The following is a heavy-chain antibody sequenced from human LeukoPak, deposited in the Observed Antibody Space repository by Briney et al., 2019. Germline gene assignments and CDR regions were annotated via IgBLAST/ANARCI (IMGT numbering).Heavy chain of an antibody. D-gene: IGHD3-16*02. CDR1: GGSISSYY. CDR2: IYYTGST. V-gene: IGHV4-59*01. J-gene: IGHJ3*02. CDR3: ARAVHMITLGGVIDPDAFDI. Sequence: SETLSLTCTVSGGSISSYYWTWIRQPPGKGLEWIGYIYYTGSTNYSPSLKSRVTISVDTSKNQFSLRVKSVTAADTAVYYCARAVHMITLGGVIDPDAFDIWGQGTMVTVSS.